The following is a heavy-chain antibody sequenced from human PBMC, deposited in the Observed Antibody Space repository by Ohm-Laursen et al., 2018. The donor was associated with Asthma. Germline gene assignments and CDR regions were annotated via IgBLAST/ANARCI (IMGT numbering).Heavy chain of an antibody. V-gene: IGHV3-21*01. CDR1: GFTFSNFA. J-gene: IGHJ1*01. CDR3: ARIGPEWELPGREYSLHH. D-gene: IGHD1-26*01. Sequence: SLRLSCAASGFTFSNFAMTWVRQAPGKGLEWVSAVVEGGGGTTYYADSVRGRFTTSRDNAKNSVYLQMNSLRAEDTALYYCARIGPEWELPGREYSLHHWGEGTLVTVSS. CDR2: VVEGGGGTT.